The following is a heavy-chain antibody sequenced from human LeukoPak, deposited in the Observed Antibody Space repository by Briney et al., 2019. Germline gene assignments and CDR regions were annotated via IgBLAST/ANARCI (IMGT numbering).Heavy chain of an antibody. Sequence: GGSLRLSCAASGFTFSSYGMHWVRQAPGKGLEWVAVILSDGSKEFYTDSVKGRFTISRDNSKNTLYLQMNSLRAEDTAVYYCVREGSPRGYSYGPPSWGQGTLVTVSS. V-gene: IGHV3-33*01. D-gene: IGHD2-2*03. J-gene: IGHJ5*02. CDR2: ILSDGSKE. CDR1: GFTFSSYG. CDR3: VREGSPRGYSYGPPS.